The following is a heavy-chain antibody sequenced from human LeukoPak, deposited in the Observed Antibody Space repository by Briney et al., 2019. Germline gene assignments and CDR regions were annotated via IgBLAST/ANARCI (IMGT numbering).Heavy chain of an antibody. D-gene: IGHD4-17*01. Sequence: SETLSLTCSVSGSSFNTYYWSWIRQPAGKALEWIGRIHTSGSADYSPSLQSRVTISVDISKKEFSLKLTSVTAADTAVYYCARDIVYLIDEDYGWGQGILVTVSP. CDR3: ARDIVYLIDEDYG. CDR1: GSSFNTYY. CDR2: IHTSGSA. V-gene: IGHV4-4*07. J-gene: IGHJ4*02.